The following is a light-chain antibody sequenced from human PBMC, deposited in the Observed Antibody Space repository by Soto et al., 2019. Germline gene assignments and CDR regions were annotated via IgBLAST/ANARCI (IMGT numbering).Light chain of an antibody. V-gene: IGKV2D-29*02. CDR3: MQSTQLPPT. CDR2: EAS. CDR1: QSLLHITGETF. Sequence: DVLMTQTPGSLAVVPGRPASISCKSSQSLLHITGETFLLWYLQKPGQSPQLLIYEASTRVSGVPDRFSGSGSGTDVTLESSRVETDDAGIYYCMQSTQLPPTFGQGTRLEIK. J-gene: IGKJ5*01.